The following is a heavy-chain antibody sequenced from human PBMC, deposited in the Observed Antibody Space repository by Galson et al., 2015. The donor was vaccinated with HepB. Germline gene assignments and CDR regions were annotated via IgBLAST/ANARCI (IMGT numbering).Heavy chain of an antibody. D-gene: IGHD3/OR15-3a*01. CDR1: GYTFTSYD. V-gene: IGHV1-8*01. J-gene: IGHJ3*02. CDR2: MNPNSGNT. CDR3: ASTSGLVIDAFDI. Sequence: SVKVSCKASGYTFTSYDINWVRQATGQGLEWMGWMNPNSGNTGYAQKFQGRVTMTRNTSISTAYMELSSLRSEDTAVYYCASTSGLVIDAFDIWGQGTMVTVSS.